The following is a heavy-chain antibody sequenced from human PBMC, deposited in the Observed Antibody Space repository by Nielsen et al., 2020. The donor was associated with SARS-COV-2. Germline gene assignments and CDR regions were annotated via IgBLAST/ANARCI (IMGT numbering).Heavy chain of an antibody. CDR3: ARDRGDPETTYYCDIYYFDY. Sequence: VRQAPGKGLEWIGEIYHSGSTNYNPSLKSRVTISVDKSKNQFSLKLSSVTAADTAVYYCARDRGDPETTYYCDIYYFDYWGQGTLVTVSS. D-gene: IGHD3-22*01. V-gene: IGHV4-4*02. J-gene: IGHJ4*02. CDR2: IYHSGST.